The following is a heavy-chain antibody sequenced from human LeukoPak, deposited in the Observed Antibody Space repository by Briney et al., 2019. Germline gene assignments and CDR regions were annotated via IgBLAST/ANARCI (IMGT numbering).Heavy chain of an antibody. CDR2: INHSGST. CDR1: GGSFSGYY. Sequence: PSETLSLTCAVYGGSFSGYYWSWIRQPPGKGLEWIGEINHSGSTNYNPSLKSRVTISVDTSKNQFSLKLSSVTAADTAVYYCARVNGEQWLPHYFDYWGQGTLVTVSS. D-gene: IGHD6-19*01. CDR3: ARVNGEQWLPHYFDY. J-gene: IGHJ4*02. V-gene: IGHV4-34*01.